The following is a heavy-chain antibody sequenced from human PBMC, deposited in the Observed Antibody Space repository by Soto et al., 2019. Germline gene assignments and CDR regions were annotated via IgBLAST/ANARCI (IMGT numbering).Heavy chain of an antibody. Sequence: ASVKVSCKASGGTFSSYAISWVRQAPGQGLEWMGGIIPIFGTANYAQKFQGRVTITADESTSTAYMELSSLRSEDTAVYYCARAGMTTVTSYYFDYWGQGTLVTVSS. D-gene: IGHD4-17*01. CDR1: GGTFSSYA. V-gene: IGHV1-69*13. CDR2: IIPIFGTA. J-gene: IGHJ4*02. CDR3: ARAGMTTVTSYYFDY.